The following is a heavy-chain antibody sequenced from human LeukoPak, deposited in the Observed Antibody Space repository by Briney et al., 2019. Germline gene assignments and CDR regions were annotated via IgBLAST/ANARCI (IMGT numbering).Heavy chain of an antibody. CDR3: ARGIQVVTAIPILDY. Sequence: SETLSLTCTVSGGSISSGGYYWSWIRQHPGKGLEWIGYIYYSGSTYYNPSLKSRVTISVDTSKNQFSLKLSSVTAADTAVYYCARGIQVVTAIPILDYWGQGTLVTVSS. CDR1: GGSISSGGYY. CDR2: IYYSGST. J-gene: IGHJ4*02. V-gene: IGHV4-31*03. D-gene: IGHD2-21*02.